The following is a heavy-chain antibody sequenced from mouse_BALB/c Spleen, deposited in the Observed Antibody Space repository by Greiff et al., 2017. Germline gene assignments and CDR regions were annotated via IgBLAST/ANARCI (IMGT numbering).Heavy chain of an antibody. CDR3: ARDGGFDY. Sequence: EVNVVESGGGLVQPGGSLRLSCATSGFTFTDYYMSWVRQPPGKALEWLGFIRNKANGYTTEYSASVKGRFTISRDNSQSILYLQMNTLRAEDSATYYCARDGGFDYWGQGTTLTVSS. CDR1: GFTFTDYY. J-gene: IGHJ2*01. V-gene: IGHV7-3*02. CDR2: IRNKANGYTT.